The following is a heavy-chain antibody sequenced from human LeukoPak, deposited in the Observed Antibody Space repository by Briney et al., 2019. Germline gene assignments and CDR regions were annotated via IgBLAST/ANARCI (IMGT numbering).Heavy chain of an antibody. CDR1: GGSISSYF. CDR2: IYMNGNT. Sequence: SETLSLTCSVSGGSISSYFWTWSRQAAGEGLEWIGRIYMNGNTNYNPSLKSRVTMSVDRSKNQFSLKLTSVTAADTAVYYCARERRELQGDAFDIWGQGTTVTVSS. D-gene: IGHD3-10*01. CDR3: ARERRELQGDAFDI. J-gene: IGHJ3*02. V-gene: IGHV4-4*07.